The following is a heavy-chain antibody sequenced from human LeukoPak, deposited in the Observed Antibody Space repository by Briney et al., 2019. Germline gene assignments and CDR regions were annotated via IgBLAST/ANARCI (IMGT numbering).Heavy chain of an antibody. CDR3: TTGYASDWYA. D-gene: IGHD6-19*01. Sequence: GGSLRLSCAASVTFSNAWINWVRQAPGKGLAWVGHVRLKSDGGTTDYAAPVKGRFTISRDDSKSYLQMNSLKTEDTALYYCTTGYASDWYAWGQGTMVTVSS. CDR1: VTFSNAW. CDR2: VRLKSDGGTT. J-gene: IGHJ3*01. V-gene: IGHV3-15*01.